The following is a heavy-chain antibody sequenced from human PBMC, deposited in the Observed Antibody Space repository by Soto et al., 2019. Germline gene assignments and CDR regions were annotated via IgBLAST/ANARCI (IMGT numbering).Heavy chain of an antibody. CDR2: IFYNGYT. V-gene: IGHV4-39*01. D-gene: IGHD3-3*01. CDR3: ARTKGNDDFWAFDY. CDR1: ADSISTSSYY. Sequence: QLQLQESGPGLVKPSETLSLTCIVSADSISTSSYYWGWIRQPPGKGLEWIGSIFYNGYTYYKPSLKSRRNIAVDTSNNLFSLRLDSVTAADAAVYFCARTKGNDDFWAFDYWGRGTLVTVSS. J-gene: IGHJ4*02.